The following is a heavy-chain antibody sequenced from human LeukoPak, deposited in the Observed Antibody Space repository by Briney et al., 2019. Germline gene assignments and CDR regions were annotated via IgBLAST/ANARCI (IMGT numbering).Heavy chain of an antibody. Sequence: GASVKVSCKASGYTFTGYYIHWVGQAPGHGLEWIGWVNPDSGGTNYAQKFQGRVTMTRDTSIRTAYMELSRLRSDDTAVYYCARVLFYSSGNKSNRVDYWGQGTLVTVSS. CDR2: VNPDSGGT. V-gene: IGHV1-2*02. CDR3: ARVLFYSSGNKSNRVDY. CDR1: GYTFTGYY. D-gene: IGHD6-19*01. J-gene: IGHJ4*02.